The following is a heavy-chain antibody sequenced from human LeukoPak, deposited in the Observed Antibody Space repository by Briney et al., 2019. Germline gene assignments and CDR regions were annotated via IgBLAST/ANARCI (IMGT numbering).Heavy chain of an antibody. CDR1: GGSISSYY. CDR2: IYTSGST. D-gene: IGHD2-8*01. V-gene: IGHV4-4*07. Sequence: SETLSLTCTVSGGSISSYYWSWIRQPAGKGLEWIGRIYTSGSTNYNPSLKSRVTMPVDTSKNQFSLKLSSVTAADTAVYYCARDRIGYCTNGVCYTSSSSSWYWFDPWGQGTLVTVSS. CDR3: ARDRIGYCTNGVCYTSSSSSWYWFDP. J-gene: IGHJ5*02.